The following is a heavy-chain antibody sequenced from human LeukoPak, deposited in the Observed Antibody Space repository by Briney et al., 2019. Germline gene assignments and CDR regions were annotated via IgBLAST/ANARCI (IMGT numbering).Heavy chain of an antibody. CDR1: GFTFSSFA. CDR2: ISYDGSNK. V-gene: IGHV3-30-3*01. D-gene: IGHD3-3*01. CDR3: ARGPPFWSGLEGSFGYFDY. J-gene: IGHJ4*02. Sequence: GGSLRLSCAAPGFTFSSFAMTWVRQAPGKGLEWVAVISYDGSNKYYADSVKGRFTISRDNSKNTLYLQMNSLRAEDTAVYYCARGPPFWSGLEGSFGYFDYWGQGTLVTVSS.